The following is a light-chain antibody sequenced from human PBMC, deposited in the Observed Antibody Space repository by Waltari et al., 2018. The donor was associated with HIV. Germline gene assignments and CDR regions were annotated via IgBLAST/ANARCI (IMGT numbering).Light chain of an antibody. J-gene: IGKJ4*01. CDR2: GSS. Sequence: DVRMTQSPSSLSVSVGDRVTNTCRTSTSIKSYLNWYQQRPGEAPKLLIYGSSSLQSGVPSRFSGRGSETTFVLTISGLPPEDSATYFCQQSFAMPLSFGAGTKVEI. V-gene: IGKV1-39*01. CDR1: TSIKSY. CDR3: QQSFAMPLS.